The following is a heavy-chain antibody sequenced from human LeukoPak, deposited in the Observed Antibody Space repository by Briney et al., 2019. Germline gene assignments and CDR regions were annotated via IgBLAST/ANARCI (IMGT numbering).Heavy chain of an antibody. Sequence: GGSLRLSCAASGFTFSSYGMSWVRQAPAKGLEWVSAMSGSGGSTYYADSVKGRFTISRDNSKNTLFLQMHSLRAEDTALYYCAKADYSNYRFILFQYWGQGALVTVSS. CDR3: AKADYSNYRFILFQY. D-gene: IGHD4-11*01. V-gene: IGHV3-23*01. CDR2: MSGSGGST. CDR1: GFTFSSYG. J-gene: IGHJ4*02.